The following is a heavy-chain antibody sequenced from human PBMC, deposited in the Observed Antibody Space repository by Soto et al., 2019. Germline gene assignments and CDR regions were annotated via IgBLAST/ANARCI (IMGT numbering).Heavy chain of an antibody. J-gene: IGHJ6*02. D-gene: IGHD3-3*01. Sequence: PGGSLRLSCAASGFTFSSYSMNWVRQAPGKGLEWVSYISSSSSTIYYADSVKGRFTISRDNAKNSLYLQMNSLRDEDTAVYYCARGSYYDFWSGYFGPDYYYYYGMDVWGQGTTVTVSS. CDR1: GFTFSSYS. CDR2: ISSSSSTI. V-gene: IGHV3-48*02. CDR3: ARGSYYDFWSGYFGPDYYYYYGMDV.